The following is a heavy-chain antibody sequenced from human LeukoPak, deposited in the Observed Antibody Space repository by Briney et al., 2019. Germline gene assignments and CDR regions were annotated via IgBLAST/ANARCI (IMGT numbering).Heavy chain of an antibody. J-gene: IGHJ4*02. CDR3: ARDLGDSSGYYSQFDY. V-gene: IGHV3-7*01. CDR2: IDQVGSGK. Sequence: GGSLRLSCAASVFTFSSDWMSWVRQVPGKGLEWVANIDQVGSGKYYVDSVTGRFTISRDNAKKLMFLQINSLRAEDTAVYYCARDLGDSSGYYSQFDYWGQRTLVTVSS. CDR1: VFTFSSDW. D-gene: IGHD3-22*01.